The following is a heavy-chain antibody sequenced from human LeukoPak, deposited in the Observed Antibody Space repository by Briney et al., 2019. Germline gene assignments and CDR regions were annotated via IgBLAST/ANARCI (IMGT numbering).Heavy chain of an antibody. Sequence: SETLSLTXTVSGGSISSSSYYWGWIRQPPGKGLEWIGSVYYSGSTYCNPSLKSRVTISIDESKNQFSLKLSSVTAADTAVYYCARHGPHYDSKGFDPWGQGTLVTVSS. CDR1: GGSISSSSYY. D-gene: IGHD3-3*01. CDR3: ARHGPHYDSKGFDP. J-gene: IGHJ5*02. CDR2: VYYSGST. V-gene: IGHV4-39*01.